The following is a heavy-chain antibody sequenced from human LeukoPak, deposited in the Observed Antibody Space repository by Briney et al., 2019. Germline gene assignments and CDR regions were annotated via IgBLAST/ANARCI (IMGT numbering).Heavy chain of an antibody. CDR2: INHSGST. V-gene: IGHV4-34*01. CDR1: GGSFSGYY. Sequence: PSETLSLTCAVYGGSFSGYYWSWIRQPPGKGLEWIGEINHSGSTNYNPSLKSRVTISVDTSKSQFSLKLSSVTAAGTAVYYCARVGYCSGGSCPHRSYYYYGMDVWGQGTTVTVSS. CDR3: ARVGYCSGGSCPHRSYYYYGMDV. J-gene: IGHJ6*02. D-gene: IGHD2-15*01.